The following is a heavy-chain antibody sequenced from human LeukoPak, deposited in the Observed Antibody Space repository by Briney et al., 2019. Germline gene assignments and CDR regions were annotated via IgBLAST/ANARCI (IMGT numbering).Heavy chain of an antibody. CDR2: ISSSGSGGNT. Sequence: GGSLRLSCVASGVTLSNYAMSWARQAPGKGLEWVSGISSSGSGGNTYYADSVKGRFTISRDSSRNTLFLHMNTLRAEDTAIYYCAKDRTVGASCWYFDLWGRGTLVTVSS. J-gene: IGHJ2*01. CDR3: AKDRTVGASCWYFDL. CDR1: GVTLSNYA. V-gene: IGHV3-23*01. D-gene: IGHD1-26*01.